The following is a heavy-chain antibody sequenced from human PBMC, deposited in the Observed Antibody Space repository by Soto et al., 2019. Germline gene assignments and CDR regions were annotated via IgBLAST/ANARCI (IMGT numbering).Heavy chain of an antibody. J-gene: IGHJ3*02. V-gene: IGHV4-34*01. CDR2: INHSGST. D-gene: IGHD3-10*01. CDR3: ARGGLTYYYGSGSYYIGTDAFDI. CDR1: GGSFSGYY. Sequence: SETLSLTCAVYGGSFSGYYWSWIRQPPGKGLEWIGEINHSGSTNYNPSLKSRVTIAVDTSKNQFSLQLSSVTAADTAVYYCARGGLTYYYGSGSYYIGTDAFDIWGQGTMVTVSS.